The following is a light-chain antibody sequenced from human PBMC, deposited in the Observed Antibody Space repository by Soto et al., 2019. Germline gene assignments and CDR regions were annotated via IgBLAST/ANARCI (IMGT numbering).Light chain of an antibody. Sequence: DIQITQSPSSLSAFEGDRVTITCRASQSITSYLNWYQQKPGKAPNLLIYAASSLQSGVPSRFSGSGSGTDFTLTISSLRPEDFATYYCQQSYSTPPTFGGGTKVEIK. CDR1: QSITSY. CDR3: QQSYSTPPT. CDR2: AAS. J-gene: IGKJ4*01. V-gene: IGKV1-39*01.